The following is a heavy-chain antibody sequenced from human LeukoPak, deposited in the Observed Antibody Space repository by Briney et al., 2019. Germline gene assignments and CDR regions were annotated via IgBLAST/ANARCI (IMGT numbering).Heavy chain of an antibody. CDR2: ISAYNGNT. Sequence: ASVKVSCKASGYTFTSYGISWVRQAPGQGLEWMGWISAYNGNTNYAQKLQGRVTMTEDTSTDTAYMELSSLRSEDTAVYYCATATYDSSDVYYFDYWGQGTLVTVSS. V-gene: IGHV1-18*01. D-gene: IGHD3-22*01. CDR1: GYTFTSYG. J-gene: IGHJ4*02. CDR3: ATATYDSSDVYYFDY.